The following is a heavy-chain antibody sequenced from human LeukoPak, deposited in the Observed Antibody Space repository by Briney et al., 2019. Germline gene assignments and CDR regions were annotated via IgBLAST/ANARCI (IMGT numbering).Heavy chain of an antibody. CDR2: IYYSGST. CDR1: GGSISSYY. CDR3: ARDSVYCSSTSCYPLDY. V-gene: IGHV4-59*12. Sequence: SETLSLTCTVSGGSISSYYWSWIRQPPGKGLEWIGYIYYSGSTNYNPSLKSRVTISVDTSKNQFSLKLSSVTAADTAVYYCARDSVYCSSTSCYPLDYWGQGTLVTVSS. J-gene: IGHJ4*02. D-gene: IGHD2-2*01.